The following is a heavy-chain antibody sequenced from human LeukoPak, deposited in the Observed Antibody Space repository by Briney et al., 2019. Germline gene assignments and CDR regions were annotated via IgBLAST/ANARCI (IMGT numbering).Heavy chain of an antibody. CDR2: INTNTGNP. CDR1: GYTFTSYV. D-gene: IGHD5-12*01. CDR3: ARGGMVATFLYYYGMDV. J-gene: IGHJ6*02. V-gene: IGHV7-4-1*02. Sequence: ASVKASCKASGYTFTSYVMNWVRQAPGQGLEWMGWINTNTGNPTYAQGFTGRFVFSLDTSVSTAYLQISSLKAEDTAVYYCARGGMVATFLYYYGMDVWGQGTTVTVSS.